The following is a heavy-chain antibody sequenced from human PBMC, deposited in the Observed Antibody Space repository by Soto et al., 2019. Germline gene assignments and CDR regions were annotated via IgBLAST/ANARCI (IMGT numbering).Heavy chain of an antibody. CDR3: AKNSSSWNYFDS. J-gene: IGHJ4*02. CDR2: VSDSGGST. CDR1: GFTFINYA. V-gene: IGHV3-23*01. Sequence: GGSLRLSCAASGFTFINYAMTWVRQAPGKGLEWVSIVSDSGGSTYYADSVKGRFTISRDNSKNALYLQMNSLRAEDTAVYYCAKNSSSWNYFDSWGQGTLVTVSS. D-gene: IGHD6-13*01.